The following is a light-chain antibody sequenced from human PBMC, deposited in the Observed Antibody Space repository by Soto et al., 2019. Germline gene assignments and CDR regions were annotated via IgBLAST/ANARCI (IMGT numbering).Light chain of an antibody. V-gene: IGKV1-5*01. CDR2: DAS. CDR1: QSISSW. Sequence: DIQMTQSPSTLSASVGDRVTITCRASQSISSWLAWYQRKPGKAPKLLIYDASSLESGVPSRFSGSGSGTEFTLTISSLQPDDFATYYCQQYNSYSYTFGQGTKLEI. CDR3: QQYNSYSYT. J-gene: IGKJ2*01.